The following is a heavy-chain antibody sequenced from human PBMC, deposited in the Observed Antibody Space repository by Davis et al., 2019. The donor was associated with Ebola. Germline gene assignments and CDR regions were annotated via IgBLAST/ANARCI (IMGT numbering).Heavy chain of an antibody. CDR2: IYYSGST. CDR3: ARVMTTVTTGWFDP. CDR1: GGSIRSSNW. D-gene: IGHD4-11*01. J-gene: IGHJ5*02. Sequence: SETLSLTCAVSGGSIRSSNWWSWLRQPPGKGLEWIGYIYYSGSTNYNPSLQSRVTISVDTSKNQFSLKLSSVTAADTAVYYCARVMTTVTTGWFDPWGQGTLVTVSS. V-gene: IGHV4-4*02.